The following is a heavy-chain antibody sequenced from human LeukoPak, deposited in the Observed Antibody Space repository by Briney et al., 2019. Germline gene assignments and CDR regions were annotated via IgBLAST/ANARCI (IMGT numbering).Heavy chain of an antibody. CDR2: INAGNGNT. J-gene: IGHJ5*02. D-gene: IGHD4-17*01. CDR1: GYTFTSYA. V-gene: IGHV1-3*01. CDR3: ARDGDYGANWFDP. Sequence: ASVKVSCKTSGYTFTSYAMHWVRRAPGQRLEWMGWINAGNGNTKYSQKFQGRVTITRDTSASTAYMELSSLRSEDTAVYYCARDGDYGANWFDPWGQGTLVTVSS.